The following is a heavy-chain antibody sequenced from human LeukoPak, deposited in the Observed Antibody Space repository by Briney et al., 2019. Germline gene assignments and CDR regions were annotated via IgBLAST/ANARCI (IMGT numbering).Heavy chain of an antibody. CDR2: IRSKANSYAT. V-gene: IGHV3-73*01. D-gene: IGHD6-19*01. Sequence: GGSLRLSCAASGFTFSNAWMSWVRQAPGKGLEWVGRIRSKANSYATAYAASVKGRFTISRDDSKNTAYLQMNSLKTEDTAVYYCTRRGQWLVDYWGQGTLVTVSS. CDR1: GFTFSNAW. CDR3: TRRGQWLVDY. J-gene: IGHJ4*02.